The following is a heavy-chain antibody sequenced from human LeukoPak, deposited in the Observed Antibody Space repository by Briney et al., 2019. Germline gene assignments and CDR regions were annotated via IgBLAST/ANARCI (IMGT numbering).Heavy chain of an antibody. J-gene: IGHJ4*02. V-gene: IGHV3-7*03. Sequence: GGCLRLSCAASGITFSNYWMSWVRQAPGKGLEWVANIKKDGSEKYYVDSVKGRFTISRDNAKNSLYLQMNSLRAEDTAVYYRATIYCSGGSCYYFDYWGQGTLVTVSS. CDR2: IKKDGSEK. CDR1: GITFSNYW. D-gene: IGHD2-15*01. CDR3: ATIYCSGGSCYYFDY.